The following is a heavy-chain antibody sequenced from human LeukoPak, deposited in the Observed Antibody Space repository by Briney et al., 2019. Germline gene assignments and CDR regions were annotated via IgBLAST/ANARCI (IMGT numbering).Heavy chain of an antibody. Sequence: QTGGSLRLSCAASGFTFTDYWMHWVREGPGKGLEWVAGISGSGYTTSYADSVKGRFTLSRDNSKNTLYLQMNSLKADDTAVYYCAKPSSTSSSKEGFDYWGQGTLVTVSS. J-gene: IGHJ4*02. CDR2: ISGSGYTT. D-gene: IGHD6-6*01. V-gene: IGHV3-23*01. CDR3: AKPSSTSSSKEGFDY. CDR1: GFTFTDYW.